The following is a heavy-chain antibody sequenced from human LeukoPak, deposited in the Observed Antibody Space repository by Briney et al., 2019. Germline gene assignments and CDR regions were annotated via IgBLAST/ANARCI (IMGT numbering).Heavy chain of an antibody. J-gene: IGHJ5*02. V-gene: IGHV1-8*01. CDR1: GYTFTSYD. CDR2: MNANSGNT. D-gene: IGHD1-1*01. Sequence: ASVKVSCKASGYTFTSYDNNWVRQAPGPGLEWMGWMNANSGNTGYAQKFQGRVTMTRNTSISTAYMELSSLRSEDTAVYYCARGVGSWNDGDWFDPWGQGTLVTVSS. CDR3: ARGVGSWNDGDWFDP.